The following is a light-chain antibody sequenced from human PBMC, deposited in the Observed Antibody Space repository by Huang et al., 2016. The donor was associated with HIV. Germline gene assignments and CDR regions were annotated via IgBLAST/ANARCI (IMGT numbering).Light chain of an antibody. V-gene: IGKV2-28*01. CDR1: QSLLHSNVHNY. CDR2: LGS. J-gene: IGKJ1*01. Sequence: DIVMVQSPVSLSVTPGEAASFTCRSSQSLLHSNVHNYLDWYRQKPGQSPQLLIYLGSTRAARVPDRFSGSGSGTEFTLKINRVEADDVGVYYCMQGLQSWTFGQGTKVEI. CDR3: MQGLQSWT.